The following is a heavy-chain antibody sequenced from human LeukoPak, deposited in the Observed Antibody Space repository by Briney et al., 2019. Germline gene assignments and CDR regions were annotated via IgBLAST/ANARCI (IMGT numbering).Heavy chain of an antibody. CDR2: IRSKANSYAT. CDR1: GFTFSGSA. V-gene: IGHV3-73*01. CDR3: ARRAGAYSHPYDY. J-gene: IGHJ4*02. D-gene: IGHD4/OR15-4a*01. Sequence: PGGSLRLSCAASGFTFSGSAMHWVRQASGKGLEWVGRIRSKANSYATAYAASVKGRFTISRDNSKNTLYLQMNSLRAEDTAVYYCARRAGAYSHPYDYWGQGTLVTVSS.